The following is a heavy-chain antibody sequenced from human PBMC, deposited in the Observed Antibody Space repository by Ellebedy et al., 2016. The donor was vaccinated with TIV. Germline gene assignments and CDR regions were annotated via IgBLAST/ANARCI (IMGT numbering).Heavy chain of an antibody. V-gene: IGHV4-30-4*01. CDR2: IYYSGTT. CDR1: GGSINSGDYY. CDR3: ARVRNYYDSSGYYWPYNWFDP. J-gene: IGHJ5*02. Sequence: SETLSLXXSVSGGSINSGDYYWSWIRQPPGKGLEWLGYIYYSGTTYYNTSLKSRITISVDTSKNQFSLRLNSVTAADTAVYYCARVRNYYDSSGYYWPYNWFDPWGQGTLVTVSS. D-gene: IGHD3-22*01.